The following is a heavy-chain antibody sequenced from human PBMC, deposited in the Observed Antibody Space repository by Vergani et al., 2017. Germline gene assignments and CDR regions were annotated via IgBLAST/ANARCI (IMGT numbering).Heavy chain of an antibody. Sequence: EVQLVESGGGLVKPGGSLRLSCAASGFSFSSYSMNWVRQAPGKGLEWVASISGSSSYVFYRDSVEGRFTISRDNSKNTLYLQMNSLRAEDTAVYYCAKRSVTMVRGVAYYYGMDVWGQGTTVTVSS. V-gene: IGHV3-21*02. CDR3: AKRSVTMVRGVAYYYGMDV. CDR1: GFSFSSYS. D-gene: IGHD3-10*01. CDR2: ISGSSSYV. J-gene: IGHJ6*02.